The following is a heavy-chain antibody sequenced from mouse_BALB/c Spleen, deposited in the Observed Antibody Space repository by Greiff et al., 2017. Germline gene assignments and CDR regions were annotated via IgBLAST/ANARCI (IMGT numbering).Heavy chain of an antibody. J-gene: IGHJ4*01. CDR2: INPSTGYT. CDR3: ARGGTVVVRRYAMDY. CDR1: GYTFTSYW. V-gene: IGHV1-7*01. Sequence: VQGVESGAELAKPGASVKMSCKASGYTFTSYWMHWVKQRPGQGLEWIGYINPSTGYTEYNQKFKDKATLTADKSSSTAYMQLSSLTSEDSAVYYCARGGTVVVRRYAMDYWGQGTSVTVSS. D-gene: IGHD1-1*01.